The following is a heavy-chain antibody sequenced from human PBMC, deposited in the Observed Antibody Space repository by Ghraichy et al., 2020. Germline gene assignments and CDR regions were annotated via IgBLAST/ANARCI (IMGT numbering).Heavy chain of an antibody. CDR2: INSDGSST. Sequence: GGSLRLSCAASGFTFSSYWMHWVRQAPGKGLVWVSRINSDGSSTTYADSVKGRFTISRDNAKNTVYLQMHSLRAEDTAVYYCGRDKIVAAIDYWGQGTLGTVSS. CDR3: GRDKIVAAIDY. CDR1: GFTFSSYW. V-gene: IGHV3-74*03. J-gene: IGHJ4*02. D-gene: IGHD6-25*01.